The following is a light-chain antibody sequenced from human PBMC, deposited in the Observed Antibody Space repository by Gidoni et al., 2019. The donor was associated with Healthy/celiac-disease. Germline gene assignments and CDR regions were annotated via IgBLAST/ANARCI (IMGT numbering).Light chain of an antibody. V-gene: IGKV1-39*01. Sequence: DIQITQSPSSLSASVGDRVTITCRASQSISSYLNWYQQKPGKAPKLLLYAASSLQSGVPTRFSGSGSGKDITITISSLQHEDFATYYCQQSYSTPRTFGQGTKVEIK. CDR2: AAS. CDR1: QSISSY. J-gene: IGKJ1*01. CDR3: QQSYSTPRT.